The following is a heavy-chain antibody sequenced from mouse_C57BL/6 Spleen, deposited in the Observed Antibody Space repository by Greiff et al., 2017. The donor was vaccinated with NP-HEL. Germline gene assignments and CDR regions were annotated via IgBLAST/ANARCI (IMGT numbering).Heavy chain of an antibody. CDR3: ARIWEGSFDY. Sequence: QVQLQQSGAELVRPGTSVKMSCKASGYTFTNYWIGWAKQRPGHGLEWIGDIYPGGGYTNYNEKFKGKATLTADKSSSTAYMQFSSLTSEDSAIYYCARIWEGSFDYWGQGTTLTVSS. D-gene: IGHD4-1*01. J-gene: IGHJ2*01. CDR2: IYPGGGYT. V-gene: IGHV1-63*01. CDR1: GYTFTNYW.